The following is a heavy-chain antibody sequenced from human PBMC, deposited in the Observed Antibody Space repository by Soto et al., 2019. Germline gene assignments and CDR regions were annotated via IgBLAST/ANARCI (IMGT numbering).Heavy chain of an antibody. CDR3: VKILQYSYGLPH. Sequence: GGSLRLSCAASGFTFSSYGMHWVRQAPGKGLEWVAVISYDGSNKYYADSVKGRFTISRDNSKNTLYLQMSSLRAEDTAVYYCVKILQYSYGLPHWGQGT. J-gene: IGHJ4*02. CDR1: GFTFSSYG. D-gene: IGHD5-18*01. V-gene: IGHV3-30*18. CDR2: ISYDGSNK.